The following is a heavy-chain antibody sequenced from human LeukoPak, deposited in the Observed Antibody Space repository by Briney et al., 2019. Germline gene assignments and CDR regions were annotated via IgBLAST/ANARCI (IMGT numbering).Heavy chain of an antibody. Sequence: SETLSLTCTVSGGSISRYYWSWIRQPPGKGLEWIGYIYYSGSSNYNPSLKSRVTISVDTSKNQFSLKLSSVTAADTAVYYCARLIGSSSSGYYGAFDIWGQGTMVTVSS. CDR3: ARLIGSSSSGYYGAFDI. J-gene: IGHJ3*02. CDR2: IYYSGSS. V-gene: IGHV4-59*08. CDR1: GGSISRYY. D-gene: IGHD3-22*01.